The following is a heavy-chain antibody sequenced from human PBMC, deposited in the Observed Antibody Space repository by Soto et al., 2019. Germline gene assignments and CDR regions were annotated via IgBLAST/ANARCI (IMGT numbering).Heavy chain of an antibody. CDR1: GGSFSGYY. Sequence: SETLSLTCAVYGGSFSGYYWSWIRQPPGKGLERIGEINHSGSTNYNPSLKSRVTISVDTSKNQFSLKLSSVTAADTAVYYCARGSSGSPYYDFWSGRSTSWFDPWGQGTLVTVSS. CDR3: ARGSSGSPYYDFWSGRSTSWFDP. V-gene: IGHV4-34*01. J-gene: IGHJ5*02. D-gene: IGHD3-3*01. CDR2: INHSGST.